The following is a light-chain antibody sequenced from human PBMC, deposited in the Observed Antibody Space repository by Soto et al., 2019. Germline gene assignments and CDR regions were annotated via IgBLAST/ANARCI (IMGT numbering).Light chain of an antibody. CDR2: DAS. V-gene: IGKV3-11*01. Sequence: DIVLTQSPATLSLSPGARATLSCRASQSDTSYLAWYQQKPGQAPRLLIYDASNRAPGIPARFSGSGSGTDFTLTISLLEPEDFAVYYCLQRSYWPPILTFGPGTKVDI. CDR3: LQRSYWPPILT. J-gene: IGKJ3*01. CDR1: QSDTSY.